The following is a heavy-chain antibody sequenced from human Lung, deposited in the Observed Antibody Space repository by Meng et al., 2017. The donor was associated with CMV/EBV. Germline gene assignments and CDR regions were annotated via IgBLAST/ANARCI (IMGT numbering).Heavy chain of an antibody. CDR2: IYYSGST. J-gene: IGHJ2*01. Sequence: ESLKISCTVSGGSISSSSYYWGWIRQPPGKGLEWIGSIYYSGSTYYNPSLKSRVTISVDTSKNQFSLKLSSVTAADTAVYYCSGHWWETTHNWYFDLWGRDTLVTVSS. V-gene: IGHV4-39*01. D-gene: IGHD1-26*01. CDR1: GGSISSSSYY. CDR3: SGHWWETTHNWYFDL.